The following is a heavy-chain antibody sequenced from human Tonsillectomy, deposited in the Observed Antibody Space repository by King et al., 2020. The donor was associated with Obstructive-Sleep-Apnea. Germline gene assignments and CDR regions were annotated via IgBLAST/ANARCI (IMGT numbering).Heavy chain of an antibody. CDR3: ARVCLGATDDY. V-gene: IGHV1-18*01. CDR2: ISASNGNT. CDR1: GYTFTSYG. Sequence: QLVQSGAEVKKPGASVKVSCKASGYTFTSYGITWVRQAPGQGLEWMGWISASNGNTDYAQKLQGRVTMTTDTSTSTAYRGLRSLRSDDTAVYYCARVCLGATDDYWGQGTLVTVSS. J-gene: IGHJ4*02. D-gene: IGHD1-26*01.